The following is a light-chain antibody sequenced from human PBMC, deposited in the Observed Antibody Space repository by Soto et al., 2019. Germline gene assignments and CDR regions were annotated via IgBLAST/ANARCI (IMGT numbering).Light chain of an antibody. CDR3: LQEGRLPNT. CDR1: QSVTSSF. J-gene: IGKJ2*01. Sequence: IVLTQSPGTLSLSPGERATLSCRASQSVTSSFLAWYQQKPGQTPRLLIYDASSRATGIPDRFSGSGAGTDFTLTISRLEPEDGAGYYCLQEGRLPNTVGQGTKRE. CDR2: DAS. V-gene: IGKV3-20*01.